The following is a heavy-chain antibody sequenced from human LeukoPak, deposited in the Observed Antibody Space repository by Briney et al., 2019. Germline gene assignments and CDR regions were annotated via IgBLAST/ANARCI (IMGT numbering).Heavy chain of an antibody. J-gene: IGHJ5*02. Sequence: GSAKVSCKASRYTSTGYYTRGVPHSPQQGLGWRGRINRRTGGTDYAQKFKGRVTMTRDTSNTTAYLELSRLTADDTAIYYCAKVPPARRAACNWLGPWGQGALVTVSS. V-gene: IGHV1-2*06. CDR2: INRRTGGT. CDR1: RYTSTGYY. CDR3: AKVPPARRAACNWLGP. D-gene: IGHD2-15*01.